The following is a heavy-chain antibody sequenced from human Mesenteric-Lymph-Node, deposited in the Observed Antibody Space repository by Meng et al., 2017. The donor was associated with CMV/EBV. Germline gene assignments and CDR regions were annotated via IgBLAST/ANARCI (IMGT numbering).Heavy chain of an antibody. CDR3: AKEGAVAGTGGLWDY. V-gene: IGHV3-9*01. Sequence: SLKISCAASGFTFDDYAMHWVRQAPGKGLEWVSGISWNSGSIGYADSVKGRFTISRDNAKNSLYLQMNSLRAEDTALYYCAKEGAVAGTGGLWDYWGQGTLVTVSS. CDR1: GFTFDDYA. D-gene: IGHD6-19*01. CDR2: ISWNSGSI. J-gene: IGHJ4*02.